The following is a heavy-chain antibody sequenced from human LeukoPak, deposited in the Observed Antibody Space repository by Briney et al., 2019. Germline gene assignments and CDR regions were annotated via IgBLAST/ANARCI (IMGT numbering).Heavy chain of an antibody. Sequence: PKASVKVSCKASGYTFTGYYMHWVRQAPGQGLEWMGWINPKSGGTVYAQKFQGRVTMTRDTSSSTAYMELSRLRFDDTVVYYCARGPRITIFGVVMANDAFDIWGQGTMVTVSS. CDR2: INPKSGGT. D-gene: IGHD3-3*01. CDR3: ARGPRITIFGVVMANDAFDI. V-gene: IGHV1-2*02. J-gene: IGHJ3*02. CDR1: GYTFTGYY.